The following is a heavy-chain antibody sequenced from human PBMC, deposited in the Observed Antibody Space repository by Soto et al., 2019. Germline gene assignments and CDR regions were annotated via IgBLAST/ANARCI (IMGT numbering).Heavy chain of an antibody. CDR1: GASINRGDTDY. CDR2: IYYSGRI. V-gene: IGHV4-31*03. D-gene: IGHD3-10*01. J-gene: IGHJ6*02. CDR3: APSLRSFYYFGLDV. Sequence: SETLSLTCSVSGASINRGDTDYWNWIRHPPVEGLESIGYIYYSGRIYYNPSLESRVTISVDKSKNQFSLKLTSVTAADTAGYYCAPSLRSFYYFGLDVWGQGTTVTVSS.